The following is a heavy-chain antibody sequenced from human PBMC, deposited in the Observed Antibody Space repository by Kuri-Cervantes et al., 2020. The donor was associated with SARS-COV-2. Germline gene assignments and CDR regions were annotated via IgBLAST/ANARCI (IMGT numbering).Heavy chain of an antibody. V-gene: IGHV4-34*01. J-gene: IGHJ4*02. D-gene: IGHD3-3*01. CDR3: ARLVTIFGVVMQFDY. Sequence: SETLSLTCAVYGGSFSGFYWSWIRQPPGEGLEWIGEINHSGSTNYNPSLKSRVTISVDTSKNQFSLKLSSVTAADTAVYYCARLVTIFGVVMQFDYWGQGTLVTVSS. CDR1: GGSFSGFY. CDR2: INHSGST.